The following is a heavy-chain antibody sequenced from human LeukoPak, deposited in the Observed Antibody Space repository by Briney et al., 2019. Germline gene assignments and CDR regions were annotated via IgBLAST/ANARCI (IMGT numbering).Heavy chain of an antibody. D-gene: IGHD1-26*01. CDR3: AKASKLGATRNHGFDY. V-gene: IGHV4-59*12. CDR1: NCSISVYY. CDR2: ISHSGST. Sequence: SETLSLTCSVSNCSISVYYWSWIRQPPGKGLEWIGYISHSGSTKYNPSLKSRVTISVDTSKNQFSLKLSSVTAADTAVYYCAKASKLGATRNHGFDYWGQGTLVTVSS. J-gene: IGHJ4*02.